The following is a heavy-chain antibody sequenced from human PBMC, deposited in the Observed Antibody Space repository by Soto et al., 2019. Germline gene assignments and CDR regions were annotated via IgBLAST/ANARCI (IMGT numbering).Heavy chain of an antibody. D-gene: IGHD6-19*01. Sequence: PGESLKISCKGSGYSFTSYWIGWVRQMPGKGLEWMGIIYPGDSDTRYSPSFQGQVTISADKSISTAYLQWSSLKASDTAMYYCARLRSTEQWLANWFDPWGQGTLVTVSS. J-gene: IGHJ5*02. CDR1: GYSFTSYW. CDR2: IYPGDSDT. CDR3: ARLRSTEQWLANWFDP. V-gene: IGHV5-51*01.